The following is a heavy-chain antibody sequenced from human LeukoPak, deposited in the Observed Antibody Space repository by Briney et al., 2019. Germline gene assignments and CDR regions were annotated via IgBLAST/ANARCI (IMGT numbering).Heavy chain of an antibody. CDR1: GGSISSYY. V-gene: IGHV4-59*01. CDR3: ARVRGGGYVSYYYYYMDV. D-gene: IGHD5-12*01. J-gene: IGHJ6*03. CDR2: IYYSGST. Sequence: TSSETLSLTCTVSGGSISSYYWSWIRQPPGKGLEWIGYIYYSGSTNYNPSLKSRATISVDTSKNQFSPKLSSVTAADTAVYYCARVRGGGYVSYYYYYMDVWGKGTTVTVSS.